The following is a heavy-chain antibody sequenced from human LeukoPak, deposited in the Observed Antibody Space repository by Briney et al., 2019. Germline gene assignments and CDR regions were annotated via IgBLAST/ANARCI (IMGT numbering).Heavy chain of an antibody. D-gene: IGHD1-26*01. Sequence: GASVKVSCKVSGYTLTELSMHWVRQAPGKGLEWMGGFDPEDGETIYAHKFQGRVTMTEDTSTDTAYMELSSLRSEDTAVYYCATDSSGSYFNWFDPWGQGTLDTISS. CDR1: GYTLTELS. CDR3: ATDSSGSYFNWFDP. V-gene: IGHV1-24*01. CDR2: FDPEDGET. J-gene: IGHJ5*02.